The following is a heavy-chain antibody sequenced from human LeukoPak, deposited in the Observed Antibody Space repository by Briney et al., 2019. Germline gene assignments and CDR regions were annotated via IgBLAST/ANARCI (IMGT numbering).Heavy chain of an antibody. Sequence: GGSLRLSCAASGFTLSGYNMNWVRQAPGKGLEWVSSISSSSISIYYADSVKGRFSISRDNAKNSLYLQMNSLRAEDTAVYYCARDYDPEPIDYWGQGALVTVSS. CDR2: ISSSSISI. V-gene: IGHV3-21*01. D-gene: IGHD3-3*01. CDR1: GFTLSGYN. J-gene: IGHJ4*02. CDR3: ARDYDPEPIDY.